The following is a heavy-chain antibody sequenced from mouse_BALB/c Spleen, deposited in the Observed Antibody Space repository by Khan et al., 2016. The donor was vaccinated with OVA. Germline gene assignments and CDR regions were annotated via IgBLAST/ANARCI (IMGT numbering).Heavy chain of an antibody. CDR3: ARAGGDVFAY. V-gene: IGHV1-77*01. CDR2: IYPGSDGT. CDR1: GYTFTDYV. J-gene: IGHJ3*01. Sequence: QVQLKQSGPELVKPGASVKMSCKASGYTFTDYVMNWVKQRTGQGLEWIGQIYPGSDGTYYNEKFKGKATLTADRSSSTAYMQLSRLTSEDSAVYFCARAGGDVFAYWGQGTLVTVSA. D-gene: IGHD3-3*01.